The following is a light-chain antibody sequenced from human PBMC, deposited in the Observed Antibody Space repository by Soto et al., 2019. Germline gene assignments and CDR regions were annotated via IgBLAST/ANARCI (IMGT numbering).Light chain of an antibody. J-gene: IGKJ1*01. V-gene: IGKV1-5*03. CDR1: QTISSW. Sequence: DIQMTQSPSTLSGSVGDRVTITCRAGQTISSWLAWYQQKPGKAPKLLIYKASTLKSGVPSRFSGSGSGTEFTLTISSLQPDDFATYYCQQYNSYSFGQGTKVDIK. CDR3: QQYNSYS. CDR2: KAS.